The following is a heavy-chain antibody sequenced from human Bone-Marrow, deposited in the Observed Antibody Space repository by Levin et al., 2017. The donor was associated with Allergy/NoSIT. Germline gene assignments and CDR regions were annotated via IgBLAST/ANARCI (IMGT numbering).Heavy chain of an antibody. CDR2: ISSSSDTI. J-gene: IGHJ5*02. CDR3: VTGLDWFDP. V-gene: IGHV3-48*03. CDR1: EISFRSYE. Sequence: GESLKISCAASEISFRSYEMNWVRQIPGRGLEWLAYISSSSDTIYYADSVKGRFTISRDNAKNSLYLQMNGLRAEDTAVYFCVTGLDWFDPWGQGTLVTVSS.